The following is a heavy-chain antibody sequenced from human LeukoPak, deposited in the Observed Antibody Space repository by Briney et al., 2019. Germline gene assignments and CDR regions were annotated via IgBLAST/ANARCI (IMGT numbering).Heavy chain of an antibody. CDR2: ISAHNGYT. CDR3: ARDGKGRYDFRENDY. V-gene: IGHV1-18*01. D-gene: IGHD3-3*01. J-gene: IGHJ4*02. Sequence: ASVKVSCKASGYTFSIYGITWVRQAPGQGLEWMGWISAHNGYTNYAQKFQGRVTMTTDTSTNTAYMELRSLRSDDTAIYYCARDGKGRYDFRENDYWGQGTLATVSS. CDR1: GYTFSIYG.